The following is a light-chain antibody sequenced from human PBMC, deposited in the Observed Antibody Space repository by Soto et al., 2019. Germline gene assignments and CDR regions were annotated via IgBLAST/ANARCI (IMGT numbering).Light chain of an antibody. CDR1: SSDIGSFNL. V-gene: IGLV2-23*02. CDR3: CSYAGSNTYV. Sequence: QSALTQPASVSGSPGQSITISCTGTSSDIGSFNLVSWYQQYPGKAPKLMNFEVSKRPSGVSDRCSGSKSGNTATLTISGLQAEDEADYFCCSYAGSNTYVFGTGTKLTVL. J-gene: IGLJ1*01. CDR2: EVS.